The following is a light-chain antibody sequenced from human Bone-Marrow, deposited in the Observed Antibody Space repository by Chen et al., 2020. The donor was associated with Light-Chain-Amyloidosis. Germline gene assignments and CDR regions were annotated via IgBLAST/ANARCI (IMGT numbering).Light chain of an antibody. J-gene: IGKJ2*01. CDR3: QQRSSWPPT. V-gene: IGKV3-11*01. Sequence: EVVFSQSPAPLSLSPGARATLSCRASQSVGAYLAWSQHKPGLAPRLLIYDATDRATGIPARFSGSGSGTDFTLTISSLEPEDFSTYFCQQRSSWPPTFGLGTKLEIK. CDR2: DAT. CDR1: QSVGAY.